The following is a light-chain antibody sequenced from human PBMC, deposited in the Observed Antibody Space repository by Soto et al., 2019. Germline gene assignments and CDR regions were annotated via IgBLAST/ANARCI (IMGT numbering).Light chain of an antibody. CDR3: QHYDSYSWT. V-gene: IGKV1-5*01. CDR1: QSISSY. J-gene: IGKJ1*01. Sequence: DIQMTQSPSSLSASVGDRVTITCRASQSISSYLNWYQQKPGKAPKPLIYDVSSLESGVPSRFSGSGSGTEFILTISSLQPNDFATYYCQHYDSYSWTFGQGTKVDIK. CDR2: DVS.